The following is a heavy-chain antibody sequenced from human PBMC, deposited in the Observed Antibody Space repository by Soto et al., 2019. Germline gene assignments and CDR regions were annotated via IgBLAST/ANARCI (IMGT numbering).Heavy chain of an antibody. CDR2: ISGSGSPT. D-gene: IGHD4-4*01. CDR1: GFTFSDYY. Sequence: QVQLVESGGGLVKPGGSLRLSCAASGFTFSDYYMSWIRQAPGRGLEWVSYISGSGSPTHYADSVKGRFTISRDNAKNSLYLQMKSLRVDDTALYYCARVPHDYSNHANPPRFDPWGQGTLVIVSS. CDR3: ARVPHDYSNHANPPRFDP. J-gene: IGHJ5*02. V-gene: IGHV3-11*01.